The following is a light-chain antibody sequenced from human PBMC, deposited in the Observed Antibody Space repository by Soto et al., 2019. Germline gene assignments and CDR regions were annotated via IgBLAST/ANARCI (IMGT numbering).Light chain of an antibody. V-gene: IGLV2-8*01. CDR1: SSDIGAYNY. CDR2: EVN. J-gene: IGLJ3*02. Sequence: QSALTKPHSASGSPGQSVTISCTGPSSDIGAYNYVSWFQQHPGEAPKLIMSEVNKRPSGVPDRFSGSKSGNTASLTVSGVQSEDEADYSCTSYGGRDNLVFGGGTKLTVL. CDR3: TSYGGRDNLV.